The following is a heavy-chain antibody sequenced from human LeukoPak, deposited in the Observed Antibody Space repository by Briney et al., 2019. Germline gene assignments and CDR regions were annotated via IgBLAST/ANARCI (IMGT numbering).Heavy chain of an antibody. Sequence: PGGSLRLSCAASGFTFSSYAMSWVRQAPGKGLEWVSGISGSGGSTYYADSVKGRFTISRDNSKNTLYLQMNSLRAEDTAVYYCAKDHSISSSWDTYFDYWGQGTLVTVSS. V-gene: IGHV3-23*01. CDR2: ISGSGGST. D-gene: IGHD6-13*01. CDR1: GFTFSSYA. J-gene: IGHJ4*02. CDR3: AKDHSISSSWDTYFDY.